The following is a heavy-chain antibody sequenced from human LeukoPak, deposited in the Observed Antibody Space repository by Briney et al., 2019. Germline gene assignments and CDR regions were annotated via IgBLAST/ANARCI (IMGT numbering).Heavy chain of an antibody. CDR1: GFTFSSYG. D-gene: IGHD3-10*01. V-gene: IGHV3-30*02. Sequence: GGSLRLSCAASGFTFSSYGMHWVRQAPGKGLEWVAFIRYDGNNKYYADSVKGRFTISRDNSKSTLYLQMNSLRAEDTAVYCCAKIGATDFDYWGQGTLVTVSS. CDR3: AKIGATDFDY. J-gene: IGHJ4*02. CDR2: IRYDGNNK.